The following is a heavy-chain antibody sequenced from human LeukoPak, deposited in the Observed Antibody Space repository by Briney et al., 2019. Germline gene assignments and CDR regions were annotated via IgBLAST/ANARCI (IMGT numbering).Heavy chain of an antibody. D-gene: IGHD2-21*02. J-gene: IGHJ6*04. V-gene: IGHV3-21*01. Sequence: PGGSLRLSCAASGFTFSSYGMHWVRQAPGKGLEWVSSISSSSSYIYYADSVKGRFTISRDNAKNSLYLQMNSLRAEDTAVCYCARVFVVVTADYYYGMDVWGKGTTVTVSS. CDR3: ARVFVVVTADYYYGMDV. CDR2: ISSSSSYI. CDR1: GFTFSSYG.